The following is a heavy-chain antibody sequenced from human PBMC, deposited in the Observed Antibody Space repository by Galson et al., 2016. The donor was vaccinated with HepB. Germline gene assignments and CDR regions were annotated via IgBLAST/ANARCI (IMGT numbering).Heavy chain of an antibody. D-gene: IGHD4-11*01. CDR1: GGSISSSSYY. Sequence: TLSLTCTVSGGSISSSSYYWGWIRQSPGKGLEWIGTIYYSGSTYYTPSLKSRVTISVDTSKNQFSLRLSSVTAADTAEYFCARSNYVYDAFDVWGQGTMVTVSS. CDR2: IYYSGST. V-gene: IGHV4-39*07. J-gene: IGHJ3*01. CDR3: ARSNYVYDAFDV.